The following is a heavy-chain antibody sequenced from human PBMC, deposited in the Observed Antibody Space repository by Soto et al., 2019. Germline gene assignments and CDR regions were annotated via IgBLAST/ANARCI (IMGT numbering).Heavy chain of an antibody. J-gene: IGHJ5*02. CDR1: GGSISSGDYY. CDR2: IYYSGST. V-gene: IGHV4-30-4*01. CDR3: ARAGCSSTSCYSFSPNWFGP. D-gene: IGHD2-2*02. Sequence: KPSETLSLTCTVSGGSISSGDYYWSWIRQPPGKGLEWIGYIYYSGSTYYNPSLKSRVTISVDTSKNQFSLKLSSVTAADTAVYYCARAGCSSTSCYSFSPNWFGPWGQGTLVTVSS.